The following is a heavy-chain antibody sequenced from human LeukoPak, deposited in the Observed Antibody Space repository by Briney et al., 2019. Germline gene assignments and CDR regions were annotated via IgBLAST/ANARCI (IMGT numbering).Heavy chain of an antibody. D-gene: IGHD6-6*01. J-gene: IGHJ5*02. V-gene: IGHV3-7*01. CDR1: GFTFTNYW. Sequence: GGSLRLSCAASGFTFTNYWMIWVRQAPGKGLEWVANINEDGSKKYYVGSVEGRFTISRDNAKNSVFLQIDRPRAEDTALYYCANSSYISSSSWGQGTLVSVSS. CDR3: ANSSYISSSS. CDR2: INEDGSKK.